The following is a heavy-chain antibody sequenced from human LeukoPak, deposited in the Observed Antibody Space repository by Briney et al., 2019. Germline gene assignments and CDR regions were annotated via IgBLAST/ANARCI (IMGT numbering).Heavy chain of an antibody. CDR3: ARQMRVVAATRPLYYYGMDV. CDR2: IYYSGST. Sequence: SETLSLTCAVYGGSFSGYYWSWIRQPPGKGLEWIGYIYYSGSTNYNPSLKSRVTISVDTSKNQFSLKLSSVTAADTAVYYCARQMRVVAATRPLYYYGMDVWGQGTTVTVSS. CDR1: GGSFSGYY. J-gene: IGHJ6*02. D-gene: IGHD2-15*01. V-gene: IGHV4-59*08.